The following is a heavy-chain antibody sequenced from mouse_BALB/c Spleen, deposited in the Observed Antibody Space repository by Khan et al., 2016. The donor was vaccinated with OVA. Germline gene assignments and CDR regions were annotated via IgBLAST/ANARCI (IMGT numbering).Heavy chain of an antibody. Sequence: QVQLKESGAELVRPGSSVKISCTASGYAFSNYWLNWVKQRPGQGLEWIGQIYPGDGDTSYNGKFRGKATLTADKSSTTAYMQLSSLTSEDSAVEVCVRICYVYFDYWGQGTMVTVSA. CDR1: GYAFSNYW. V-gene: IGHV1-80*01. CDR2: IYPGDGDT. CDR3: VRICYVYFDY. J-gene: IGHJ3*01. D-gene: IGHD1-2*01.